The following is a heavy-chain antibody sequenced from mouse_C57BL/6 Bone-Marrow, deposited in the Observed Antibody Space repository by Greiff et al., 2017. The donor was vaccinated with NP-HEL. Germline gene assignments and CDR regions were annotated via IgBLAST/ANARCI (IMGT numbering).Heavy chain of an antibody. CDR3: ARLTGTWTY. Sequence: VQLQQPGAELVRPGSSVKLSCKASGYTFTSYWMDWVKQRPGQGLEWIGNIYPSDSETHYNQKFKDKATLTVDKSSSTAYMQLSSLTSEDSAVYYCARLTGTWTYWGQGTLVTVSA. D-gene: IGHD4-1*01. CDR1: GYTFTSYW. CDR2: IYPSDSET. V-gene: IGHV1-61*01. J-gene: IGHJ3*01.